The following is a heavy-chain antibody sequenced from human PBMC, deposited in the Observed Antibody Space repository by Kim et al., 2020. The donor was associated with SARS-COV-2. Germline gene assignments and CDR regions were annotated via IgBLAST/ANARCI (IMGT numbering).Heavy chain of an antibody. CDR2: ISQDGAAT. J-gene: IGHJ4*02. CDR3: VVPESTSSPRGPLYFDL. Sequence: GGSLRLSCTASEFTFDDYVMHWVRQAPGKGLEWVCLISQDGAATDCADSVKGRFTISRDNRRNSLYLQMSSLRTEDTALYYCVVPESTSSPRGPLYFDLWGQGTLVAVSS. CDR1: EFTFDDYV. D-gene: IGHD6-6*01. V-gene: IGHV3-43*02.